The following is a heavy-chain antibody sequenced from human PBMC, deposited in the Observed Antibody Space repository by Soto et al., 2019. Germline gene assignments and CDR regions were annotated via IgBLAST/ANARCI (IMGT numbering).Heavy chain of an antibody. J-gene: IGHJ4*02. CDR1: GGSISSGGYY. D-gene: IGHD5-12*01. CDR3: ARRRDGYNPILDY. CDR2: IYYSGST. Sequence: PSETLSLTCTVSGGSISSGGYYWSWIRQHPGKGLEWIGYIYYSGSTYYNPSLKSRVTISVDTSKNQFSLKLSSATAADTAVYYCARRRDGYNPILDYWGQGTLVTVSS. V-gene: IGHV4-31*03.